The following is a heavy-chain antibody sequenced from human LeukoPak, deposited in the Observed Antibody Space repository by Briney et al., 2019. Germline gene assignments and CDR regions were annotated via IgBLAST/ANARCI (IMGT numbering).Heavy chain of an antibody. CDR1: GGSISSYY. Sequence: SETLSLTCTVSGGSISSYYGTWIRQPPGKGLEWIGYLDYSGSTNYNPSLKSRVTISVDTSKNQFSLKVGSVTAADTAVYYCARRHVEYSSSSDPYYFDYWGQGTLVTVSS. CDR2: LDYSGST. J-gene: IGHJ4*02. D-gene: IGHD6-6*01. V-gene: IGHV4-59*01. CDR3: ARRHVEYSSSSDPYYFDY.